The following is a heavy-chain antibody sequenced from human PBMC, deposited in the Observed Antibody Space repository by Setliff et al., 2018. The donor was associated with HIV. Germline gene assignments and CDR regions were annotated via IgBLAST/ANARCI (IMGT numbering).Heavy chain of an antibody. Sequence: RASVKVSCKTSGYASTYYYIHWVRQAPGQGLEWLGTLNPNGGSTTYAQKFQGRVTMTRDTSTSTVYMELRSLRSEDTAVYYCARVQTVIPPSFDHWGQGTLVTVSS. CDR1: GYASTYYY. CDR2: LNPNGGST. CDR3: ARVQTVIPPSFDH. V-gene: IGHV1-46*01. J-gene: IGHJ4*02. D-gene: IGHD3-16*02.